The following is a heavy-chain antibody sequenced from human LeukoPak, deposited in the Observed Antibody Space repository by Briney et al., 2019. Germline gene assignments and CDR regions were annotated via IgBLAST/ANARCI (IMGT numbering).Heavy chain of an antibody. J-gene: IGHJ4*02. V-gene: IGHV3-30*18. Sequence: PGGSLRLSCAASGFTFSSYGMHWVRQAPGKGLEWVAVISYDGSNKYYADSVKGRFTISRVNSKNTLYLQMNSLRAEDTAVYCCAKDMAEGAAAGIFDYWGQGTLVTVSS. CDR1: GFTFSSYG. CDR2: ISYDGSNK. D-gene: IGHD6-13*01. CDR3: AKDMAEGAAAGIFDY.